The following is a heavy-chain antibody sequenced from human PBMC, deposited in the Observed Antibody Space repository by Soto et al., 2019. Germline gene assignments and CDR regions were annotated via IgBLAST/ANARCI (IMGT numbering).Heavy chain of an antibody. D-gene: IGHD5-18*01. CDR1: GGSFSSGDYY. J-gene: IGHJ4*02. V-gene: IGHV4-30-4*08. CDR3: ATESGSTYGYFDH. Sequence: SETLSLTCTVSGGSFSSGDYYWSWIRQHPGKGLEWIGYIYYSGSTYYNPSLRSRVTISVDTSTKQFSLKLTSVTAADTAVYFCATESGSTYGYFDHWGQGTQVTVSS. CDR2: IYYSGST.